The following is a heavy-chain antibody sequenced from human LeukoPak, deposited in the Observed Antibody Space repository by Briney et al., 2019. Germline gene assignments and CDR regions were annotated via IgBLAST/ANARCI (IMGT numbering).Heavy chain of an antibody. J-gene: IGHJ4*02. CDR1: GFTFSSYW. V-gene: IGHV3-7*01. CDR2: IKQDGSEK. CDR3: ARLHRSIYSSGWYSGRIDY. D-gene: IGHD6-19*01. Sequence: GGSLRLSCAASGFTFSSYWMSWVRQAPGKGLEWVANIKQDGSEKYYVDSVKGRFTISRDNAKNSLYLQMNSLRAEDTAVYYCARLHRSIYSSGWYSGRIDYWGQGTLVTVSS.